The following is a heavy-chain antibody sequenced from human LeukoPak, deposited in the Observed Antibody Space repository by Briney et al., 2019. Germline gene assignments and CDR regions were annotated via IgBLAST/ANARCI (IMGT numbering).Heavy chain of an antibody. CDR1: GYTFSGYY. D-gene: IGHD7-27*01. V-gene: IGHV1-2*02. J-gene: IGHJ4*02. CDR2: INPDSGGA. Sequence: ASVKVSCKASGYTFSGYYLNWVRQAPGQGLERMGWINPDSGGAIYAQKFQGRVTMTRDTSTNTAYMELRSLRSDDTAVYFCARGGKSELGTCDFWGQGTLVTVSS. CDR3: ARGGKSELGTCDF.